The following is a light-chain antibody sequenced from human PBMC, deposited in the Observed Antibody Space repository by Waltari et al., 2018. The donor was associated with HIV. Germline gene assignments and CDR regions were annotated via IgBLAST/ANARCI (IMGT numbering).Light chain of an antibody. Sequence: QSALTQPPSASGSPGQSVTLSCTGTGSDAVASHYVSWYQQHPGKAPKVLIYEVSKRPSGVPDRFSGSKSDNTASLTVSGLQADDEADYYCSSYAGTNNWVFGGGTKLTVL. CDR2: EVS. J-gene: IGLJ3*02. CDR1: GSDAVASHY. V-gene: IGLV2-8*01. CDR3: SSYAGTNNWV.